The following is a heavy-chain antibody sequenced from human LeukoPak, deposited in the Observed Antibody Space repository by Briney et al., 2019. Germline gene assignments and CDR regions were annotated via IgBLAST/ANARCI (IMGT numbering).Heavy chain of an antibody. CDR3: ARQEYCSGGSCYTWFDP. V-gene: IGHV5-51*01. J-gene: IGHJ5*02. CDR2: IYPADSDI. D-gene: IGHD2-15*01. Sequence: GESLKISCRGSGYSINNYWIGWVRQMPGKGLEWMGIIYPADSDIRYSPSFQGQVTISADKSISTAYLQWSSLKASDTAIYYCARQEYCSGGSCYTWFDPWGQGTLVIVSS. CDR1: GYSINNYW.